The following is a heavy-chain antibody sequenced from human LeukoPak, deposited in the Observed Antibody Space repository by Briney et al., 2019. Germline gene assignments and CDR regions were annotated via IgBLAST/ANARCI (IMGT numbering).Heavy chain of an antibody. Sequence: ASETLSLTCAVSGGSISSGGYSWSWIRQPPGKGLEWIGYIYHSGSTYYNPSLKSRVTISVDRSRNQFSLKLSSVTAADTAVYYCARWDTTRFDYWGQGTLVTVSS. J-gene: IGHJ4*02. CDR3: ARWDTTRFDY. CDR1: GGSISSGGYS. CDR2: IYHSGST. V-gene: IGHV4-30-2*01. D-gene: IGHD5-18*01.